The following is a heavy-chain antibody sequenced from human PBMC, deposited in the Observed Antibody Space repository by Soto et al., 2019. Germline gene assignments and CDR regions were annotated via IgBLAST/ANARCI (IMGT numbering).Heavy chain of an antibody. D-gene: IGHD2-15*01. CDR2: INTGNTNT. CDR1: GYTFTKYQ. CDR3: ARDQGTYCGIGGCYWGYFDY. J-gene: IGHJ4*02. V-gene: IGHV1-46*01. Sequence: QVQLVQSGAEVKEPGASVKVSCKTSGYTFTKYQMHWVRQAPGQGLEWMGIINTGNTNTRYAQKFQGRVTMTRDTSTSTVYMEVNSLTSEDTAVYFCARDQGTYCGIGGCYWGYFDYWGQGTLVSVSS.